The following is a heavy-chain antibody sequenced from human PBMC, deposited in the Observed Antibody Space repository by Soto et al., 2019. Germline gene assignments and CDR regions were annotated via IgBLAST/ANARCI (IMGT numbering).Heavy chain of an antibody. V-gene: IGHV1-2*04. CDR3: AREGVTTVTRAYYMDV. CDR1: GDTFTGYY. J-gene: IGHJ6*03. Sequence: ASVKVSCKASGDTFTGYYMHWVRQAPGQGLEWMGWINPNSGGTNYAQKFQGWVTMTRDTSISTAYMELSRLRSDDTAVYYCAREGVTTVTRAYYMDVWGKGTTVTVSS. CDR2: INPNSGGT. D-gene: IGHD4-17*01.